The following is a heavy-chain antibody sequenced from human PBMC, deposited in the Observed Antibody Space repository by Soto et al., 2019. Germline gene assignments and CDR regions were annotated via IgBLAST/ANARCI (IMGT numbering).Heavy chain of an antibody. CDR2: IYYSGST. Sequence: SETLSLTCTVSGGSISSSSYYWGWIRQPPGKGLEWIGSIYYSGSTYYNPSLKSRVTISVDTSKNQFSLKLSSVTAANTAVYFCARLEGLATISYYFDFWGQGALVTVSS. CDR1: GGSISSSSYY. V-gene: IGHV4-39*01. D-gene: IGHD3-9*01. J-gene: IGHJ4*02. CDR3: ARLEGLATISYYFDF.